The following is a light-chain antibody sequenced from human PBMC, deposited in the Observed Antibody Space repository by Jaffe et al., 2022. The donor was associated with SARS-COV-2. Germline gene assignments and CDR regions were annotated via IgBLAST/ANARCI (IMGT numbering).Light chain of an antibody. Sequence: QSALTQPASVSGSPGQSITISCTGTSSDVGNYNYVSWYQQHPGKAPKLMIYDVSYRPSGVSNRFSGSKSGNTASLTISGLQAEDEADYFCSSYSSISILKLFGGGTKLTVL. CDR1: SSDVGNYNY. CDR3: SSYSSISILKL. J-gene: IGLJ3*02. CDR2: DVS. V-gene: IGLV2-14*01.